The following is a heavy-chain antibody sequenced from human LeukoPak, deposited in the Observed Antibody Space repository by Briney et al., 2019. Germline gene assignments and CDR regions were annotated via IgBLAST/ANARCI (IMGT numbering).Heavy chain of an antibody. CDR2: ISHSGST. Sequence: SETLSLTCTVSGYSISSGYYWGWIRQPPGKGLQWIGSISHSGSTYYNPSLKSRVTISVDTSKNQFSLKLSSVTAADTAVYYCAKDRLVGATAGGYFDYWGQGTLVTVSS. J-gene: IGHJ4*02. V-gene: IGHV4-38-2*02. CDR3: AKDRLVGATAGGYFDY. CDR1: GYSISSGYY. D-gene: IGHD1-26*01.